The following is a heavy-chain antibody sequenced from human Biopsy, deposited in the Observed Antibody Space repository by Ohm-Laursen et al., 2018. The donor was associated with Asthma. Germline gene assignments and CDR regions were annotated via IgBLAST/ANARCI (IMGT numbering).Heavy chain of an antibody. CDR1: GYTFTHFA. J-gene: IGHJ3*01. CDR2: INAGDGNT. Sequence: SVKVSCKASGYTFTHFAIHWVRLAPGQRLEWMGWINAGDGNTKDSQKFQGRVTITRDTSASTAYMDLRSLRSEDTAMYYCARTYYDFLTGQVNDAFDLGGQGTMVTVSS. V-gene: IGHV1-3*01. D-gene: IGHD3-9*01. CDR3: ARTYYDFLTGQVNDAFDL.